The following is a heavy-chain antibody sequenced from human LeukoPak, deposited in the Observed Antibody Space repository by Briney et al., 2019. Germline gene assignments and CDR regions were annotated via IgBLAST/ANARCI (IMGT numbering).Heavy chain of an antibody. V-gene: IGHV1-18*01. CDR3: ATDGDVLRYFYGADSEFDY. Sequence: ASVTVSCKATGYTFTSYGISWVRQAPGQGLEWMGWISAYNGNTNYAQKLQGRVTMTTDTSTSTAYMELRSLRSDDTAVYYCATDGDVLRYFYGADSEFDYWGQGTLVTVSS. CDR1: GYTFTSYG. J-gene: IGHJ4*02. D-gene: IGHD3-9*01. CDR2: ISAYNGNT.